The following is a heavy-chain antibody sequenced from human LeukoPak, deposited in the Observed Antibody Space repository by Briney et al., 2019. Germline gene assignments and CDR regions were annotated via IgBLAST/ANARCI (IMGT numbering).Heavy chain of an antibody. CDR1: GYTFTSYG. CDR3: AILRRGDGYKSARDY. CDR2: ISAYNGNT. V-gene: IGHV1-18*01. D-gene: IGHD5-24*01. J-gene: IGHJ4*02. Sequence: ASVMVSCKASGYTFTSYGISWVRQAPGQGLEWMGWISAYNGNTNYAQKLQGRVTMTTDTSTSTAYMELRSLRSDDTAVYYCAILRRGDGYKSARDYWGQGTLVTVSS.